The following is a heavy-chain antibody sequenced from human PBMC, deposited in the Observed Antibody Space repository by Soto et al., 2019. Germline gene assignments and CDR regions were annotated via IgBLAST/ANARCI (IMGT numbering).Heavy chain of an antibody. CDR3: ATAADTAMVYYFDY. Sequence: ASVKVSCKISGYTLTELSMHWVRQAPGKGLEWMGGFDPEDGETIYAQKFQGRVTMTEDTSTDTAYMELSSLRSGDTAVYYCATAADTAMVYYFDYWGQGTLVTVSS. CDR1: GYTLTELS. J-gene: IGHJ4*02. V-gene: IGHV1-24*01. CDR2: FDPEDGET. D-gene: IGHD5-18*01.